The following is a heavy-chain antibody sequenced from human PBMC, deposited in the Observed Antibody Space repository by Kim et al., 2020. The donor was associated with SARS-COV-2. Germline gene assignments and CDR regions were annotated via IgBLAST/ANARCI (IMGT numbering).Heavy chain of an antibody. CDR3: ARLLGYCSGGSCYSLVAGQRNYYFDY. Sequence: GESLKISCKGSGYSFTSYWIGWVRQMPGKGLEWMGIIYPGDSDTRYSPSFQGQVTISADKSISTAYLQWSSLKASDTAMYYCARLLGYCSGGSCYSLVAGQRNYYFDYWGQGTLVTVSS. V-gene: IGHV5-51*01. D-gene: IGHD2-15*01. J-gene: IGHJ4*02. CDR1: GYSFTSYW. CDR2: IYPGDSDT.